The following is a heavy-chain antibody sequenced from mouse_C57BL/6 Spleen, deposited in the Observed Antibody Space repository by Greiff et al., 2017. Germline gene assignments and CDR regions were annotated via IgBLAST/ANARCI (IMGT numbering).Heavy chain of an antibody. J-gene: IGHJ3*01. CDR3: ARSGDYDRGFAY. CDR2: IDPSDSET. Sequence: QVQLQQPGAELVRPGSSVKLSCKASGYTFTSYWMHWVKQRPIQGLEWIGNIDPSDSETHYNQKFKDKATLTVDKSSSTAYMQLSSLTSEDSAVYYCARSGDYDRGFAYWGQGTLVTVSA. D-gene: IGHD2-4*01. CDR1: GYTFTSYW. V-gene: IGHV1-52*01.